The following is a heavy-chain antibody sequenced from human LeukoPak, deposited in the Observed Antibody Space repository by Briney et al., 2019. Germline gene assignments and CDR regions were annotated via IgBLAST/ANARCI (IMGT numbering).Heavy chain of an antibody. Sequence: GGSLRLSCAASGFTFSSYGMSWVRQAPGKGLEWVSVISGSGDKIYYADSYGDSVKGRFTISRDNSKNTLYLEMNSLRAEDTAVYYCAKDSSSYDWGYMDVWGKGTTVTVSS. J-gene: IGHJ6*03. CDR2: ISGSGDKI. CDR1: GFTFSSYG. D-gene: IGHD3-22*01. CDR3: AKDSSSYDWGYMDV. V-gene: IGHV3-23*01.